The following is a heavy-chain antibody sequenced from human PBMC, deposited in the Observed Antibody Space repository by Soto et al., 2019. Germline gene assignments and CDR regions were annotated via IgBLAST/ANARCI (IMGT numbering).Heavy chain of an antibody. CDR1: GGSFSGYY. Sequence: QVQLQQWGAGLLKPSETLSLTCAVYGGSFSGYYWSWIRQPPGKGLEWIGEINHSGSTNYNPSLKSRVTISVDTSKNQFSLKLSSVTAADTAVYYYARGLDYGDYYYYYYMDVWGKGTTVTVSS. D-gene: IGHD4-17*01. J-gene: IGHJ6*03. V-gene: IGHV4-34*01. CDR3: ARGLDYGDYYYYYYMDV. CDR2: INHSGST.